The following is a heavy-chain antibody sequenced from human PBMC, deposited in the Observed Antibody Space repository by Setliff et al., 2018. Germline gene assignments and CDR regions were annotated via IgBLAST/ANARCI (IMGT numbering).Heavy chain of an antibody. J-gene: IGHJ6*03. CDR2: IFHSGTT. V-gene: IGHV4-39*01. CDR3: ARMAVRVASRPSSPLEYYYYMDF. Sequence: PSETLSLTCSVSGGSVSSGSYYWGWIRQPPGKGLEWIGSIFHSGTTYYNPSLKSRITMSVDTSMNQLSLRLSSVTAADTAVYYCARMAVRVASRPSSPLEYYYYMDFWGKGATVTVSS. D-gene: IGHD6-6*01. CDR1: GGSVSSGSYY.